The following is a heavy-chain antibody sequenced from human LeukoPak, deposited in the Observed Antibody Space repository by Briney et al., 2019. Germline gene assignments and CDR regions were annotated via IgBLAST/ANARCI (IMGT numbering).Heavy chain of an antibody. D-gene: IGHD5-12*01. CDR2: MNPNSGNT. Sequence: ASVKLSCKASGYTFTSYDINWVRQATRQGLEWMGLMNPNSGNTGYEKRFQGRVTITRNTSISTAYMEMSSLRSEDTAVYYCARGVATIHYYYYYMDVWGKGTTVTVSS. V-gene: IGHV1-8*03. J-gene: IGHJ6*03. CDR1: GYTFTSYD. CDR3: ARGVATIHYYYYYMDV.